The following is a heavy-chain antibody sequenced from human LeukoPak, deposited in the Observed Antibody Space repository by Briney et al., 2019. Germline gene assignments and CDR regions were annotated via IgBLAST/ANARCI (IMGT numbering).Heavy chain of an antibody. V-gene: IGHV3-21*01. J-gene: IGHJ4*02. D-gene: IGHD3-3*01. Sequence: GGSLRLSCAASGFTFSSYSMNWVRQAPGKGLEWVSSISSSSSYIYYADSVKGRFTISRDNAKNSLYLQMNSLRAEDTAVYYCARDRRYYDFWSGYFNYWGQGTLVTVSS. CDR3: ARDRRYYDFWSGYFNY. CDR1: GFTFSSYS. CDR2: ISSSSSYI.